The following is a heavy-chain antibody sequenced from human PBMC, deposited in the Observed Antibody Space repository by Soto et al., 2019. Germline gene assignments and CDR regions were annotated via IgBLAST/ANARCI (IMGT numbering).Heavy chain of an antibody. Sequence: GGSLRLSCAASGFTFDDYTMHWVRQAPGKGLEWVSLISWDGGSTYYADSVKGRFTISRDNSKNSLYLQMNSLRTEDTALYYCAKDLKVVNSYGCGMDVWGQGTTVTVSS. CDR2: ISWDGGST. CDR1: GFTFDDYT. D-gene: IGHD5-18*01. V-gene: IGHV3-43*01. J-gene: IGHJ6*02. CDR3: AKDLKVVNSYGCGMDV.